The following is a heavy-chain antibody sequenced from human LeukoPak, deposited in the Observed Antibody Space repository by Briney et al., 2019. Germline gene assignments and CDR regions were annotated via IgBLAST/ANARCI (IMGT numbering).Heavy chain of an antibody. CDR3: ARDLSDYYYDSSGLGWFDP. J-gene: IGHJ5*02. V-gene: IGHV4-59*01. D-gene: IGHD3-22*01. Sequence: TSETLSLTCTVSGGSISTYYGNWIRQAPGKGLEWIGYIYYSGSTNYNPSLKSRVTISVDTSKNQFSLKLSSVTAADTAVYYCARDLSDYYYDSSGLGWFDPWGQGTLVTVSS. CDR1: GGSISTYY. CDR2: IYYSGST.